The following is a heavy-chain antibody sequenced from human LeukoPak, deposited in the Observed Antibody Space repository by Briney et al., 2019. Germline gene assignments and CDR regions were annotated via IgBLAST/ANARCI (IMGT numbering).Heavy chain of an antibody. CDR2: ISSSSSYI. Sequence: GGSLRLSCAASGFTFSSYSMNWVRQAPGKGLEWVSSISSSSSYIYYADSVKGRFTISRDNAKNSLYLQMNSLRAEDTAVYYCARDIGRDGYNLYYFDYWGQGTLVTVSS. CDR1: GFTFSSYS. CDR3: ARDIGRDGYNLYYFDY. D-gene: IGHD5-24*01. J-gene: IGHJ4*02. V-gene: IGHV3-21*01.